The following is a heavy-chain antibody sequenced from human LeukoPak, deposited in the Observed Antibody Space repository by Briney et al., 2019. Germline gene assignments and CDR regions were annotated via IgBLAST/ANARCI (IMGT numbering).Heavy chain of an antibody. CDR3: ARGRDGRDY. CDR2: ISYDGSNK. V-gene: IGHV3-30-3*01. D-gene: IGHD5-24*01. Sequence: GRSLRLSCAASGFTFSSYAMHWVRQAPGKGLEWVAVISYDGSNKYYADSVKGRFTISRDNSKNTLYLQMNSLRAEDTAVYYCARGRDGRDYWGQGTLVTVSS. CDR1: GFTFSSYA. J-gene: IGHJ4*02.